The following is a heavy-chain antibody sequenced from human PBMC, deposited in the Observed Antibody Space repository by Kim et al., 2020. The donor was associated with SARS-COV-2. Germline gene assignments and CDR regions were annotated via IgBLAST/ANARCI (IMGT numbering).Heavy chain of an antibody. V-gene: IGHV3-23*01. J-gene: IGHJ4*02. CDR2: ISGSGGST. CDR1: GFTFSSYA. Sequence: GGSLRLSCAASGFTFSSYAMSWVRQAPGKGLEWVSAISGSGGSTYYADSVKGRFTISRDNSKNTLYLQMNSLRAEDTAVYYCAFMRNTVGATPTDEFDYWGQGTLVTVSS. D-gene: IGHD1-26*01. CDR3: AFMRNTVGATPTDEFDY.